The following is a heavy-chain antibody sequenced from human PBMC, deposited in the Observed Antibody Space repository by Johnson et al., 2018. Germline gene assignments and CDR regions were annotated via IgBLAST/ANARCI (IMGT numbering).Heavy chain of an antibody. CDR3: AKDACGNCYFGR. V-gene: IGHV3-43*01. CDR1: DSTFDEYM. J-gene: IGHJ4*02. D-gene: IGHD2-15*01. Sequence: VQLVESGGAVVHPGGSLRLSCTASDSTFDEYMMHWVRQAPGKALEWVSLISWDGISMFYSDSVRGRFVLPRDNRKNSLYLQMNSLPTEDTPFYYFAKDACGNCYFGRWGQGALVTVSS. CDR2: ISWDGISM.